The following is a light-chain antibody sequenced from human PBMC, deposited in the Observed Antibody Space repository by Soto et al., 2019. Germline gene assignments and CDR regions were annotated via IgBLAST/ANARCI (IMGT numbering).Light chain of an antibody. CDR2: GAS. CDR3: QQYAESPLT. J-gene: IGKJ4*01. Sequence: VLTQSPGTVSLSPGESATLSCRASQSIGKSYLAWFQHKPGQAPRLLIYGASTRATGIPDRFRGSGSGTDCTLTVSRLESEDFAVYYCQQYAESPLTFGGGTKVEIK. V-gene: IGKV3-20*01. CDR1: QSIGKSY.